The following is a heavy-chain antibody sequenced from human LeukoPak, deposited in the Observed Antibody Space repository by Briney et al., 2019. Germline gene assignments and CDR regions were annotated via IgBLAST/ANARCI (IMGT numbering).Heavy chain of an antibody. V-gene: IGHV4-59*12. J-gene: IGHJ4*02. CDR2: FYYSGST. CDR1: GGSISGYY. Sequence: SETLSLTCPVSGGSISGYYWSWIRQPPGKGLEWIGHFYYSGSTNYNPSLRSRVTISVDTSRNQFSLRLTSVTAADTAVYYCARGQGGNYYLNYFDYWGQGALVTVSS. D-gene: IGHD1-26*01. CDR3: ARGQGGNYYLNYFDY.